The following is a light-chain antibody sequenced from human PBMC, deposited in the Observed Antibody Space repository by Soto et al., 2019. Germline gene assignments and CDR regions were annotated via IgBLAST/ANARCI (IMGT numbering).Light chain of an antibody. Sequence: QSALTQPASVSGSPGQSITISCTGTSSDVGSYNLVSWYQQHPGKAPKLMIYEGSKRHSGVSNRFSGSKSGNTASLTNSGLQAEDEADYYCCSYAGSSTPVVFGGGTKLPVL. CDR3: CSYAGSSTPVV. J-gene: IGLJ2*01. CDR2: EGS. V-gene: IGLV2-23*01. CDR1: SSDVGSYNL.